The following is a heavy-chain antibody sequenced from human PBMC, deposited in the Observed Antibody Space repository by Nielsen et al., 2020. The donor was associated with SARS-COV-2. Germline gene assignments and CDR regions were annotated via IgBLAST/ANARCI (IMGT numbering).Heavy chain of an antibody. D-gene: IGHD1-26*01. CDR2: TSYDGGFK. J-gene: IGHJ3*01. CDR1: GFSFAEYG. V-gene: IGHV3-30*18. Sequence: GESLKISCAASGFSFAEYGMHWVRQAPGKGPEWVAVTSYDGGFKDYGNSVKGRFTVSRDNSQNMLYLQMNRLRPEDTAVYYCAKVYLSGSYRPPREAFDVGGQGTKVTVSS. CDR3: AKVYLSGSYRPPREAFDV.